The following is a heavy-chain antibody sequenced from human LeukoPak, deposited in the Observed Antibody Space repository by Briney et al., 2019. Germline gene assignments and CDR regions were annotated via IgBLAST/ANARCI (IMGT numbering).Heavy chain of an antibody. CDR2: ISWNIGSI. V-gene: IGHV3-9*01. CDR1: LFTLADYT. CDR3: AKDKGAVDDAFDI. D-gene: IGHD6-19*01. Sequence: GRSLRLTPAPSLFTLADYTMHWVRQAPGKGLEWVSGISWNIGSIGYARSVKGPFTISRDNAKNSLYMQTNSLRAEDTALYHCAKDKGAVDDAFDIWGQGTMVTVSS. J-gene: IGHJ3*02.